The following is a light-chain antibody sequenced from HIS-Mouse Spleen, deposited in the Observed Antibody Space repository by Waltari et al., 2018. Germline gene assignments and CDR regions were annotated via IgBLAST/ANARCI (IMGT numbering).Light chain of an antibody. CDR2: EDS. CDR1: ALPKKY. V-gene: IGLV3-10*01. CDR3: YSTDSSGNHRV. Sequence: SYELTQPPSVSVSPGQTARITCSGDALPKKYAYWYPQKSGQAPGLVIYEDSKRPSGIPGRFSGSSSGTMATLTISGAQVEDEADYYCYSTDSSGNHRVFGGGTKLTVL. J-gene: IGLJ2*01.